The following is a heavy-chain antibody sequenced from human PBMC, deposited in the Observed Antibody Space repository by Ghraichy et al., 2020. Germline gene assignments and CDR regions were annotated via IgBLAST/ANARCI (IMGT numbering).Heavy chain of an antibody. V-gene: IGHV3-11*01. J-gene: IGHJ1*01. D-gene: IGHD6-19*01. CDR1: GFTFSDYY. CDR2: ISSSGTTI. CDR3: ARGAVSPGYFQH. Sequence: GESMNISCAASGFTFSDYYMTWNRQAPGKGLEWVSYISSSGTTIYYADSVKGRFTISRDNAKKSLYLQMNSLRVEDTAVYFCARGAVSPGYFQHWGPGTLVTVSS.